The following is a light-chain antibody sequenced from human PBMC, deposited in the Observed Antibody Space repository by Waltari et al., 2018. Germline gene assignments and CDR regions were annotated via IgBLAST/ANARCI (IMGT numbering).Light chain of an antibody. Sequence: SYELTQPSSVSVSPGQTARITCSGDVLAKKYARWFQQKPGQAPVVGIYKVREGPSGIPERFPGSSSGTTVTLTISGAQVEDEGDYYCYSATDNYRVFGGGTKLTVL. CDR3: YSATDNYRV. CDR1: VLAKKY. J-gene: IGLJ3*02. CDR2: KVR. V-gene: IGLV3-27*01.